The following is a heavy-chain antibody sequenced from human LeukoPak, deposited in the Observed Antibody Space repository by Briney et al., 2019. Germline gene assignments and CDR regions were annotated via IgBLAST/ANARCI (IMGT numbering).Heavy chain of an antibody. J-gene: IGHJ4*02. CDR2: IIGSGGGT. V-gene: IGHV3-23*01. Sequence: GGSLRLSCAASGFTFSNYAITWVRQAPGRGLEWVSAIIGSGGGTKYADSVKGRFTISRDNSKNTLYLQTNSLRAEDTAVYYCAKVQAASSGWYFDYWGQGTLVTVSS. CDR3: AKVQAASSGWYFDY. CDR1: GFTFSNYA. D-gene: IGHD6-19*01.